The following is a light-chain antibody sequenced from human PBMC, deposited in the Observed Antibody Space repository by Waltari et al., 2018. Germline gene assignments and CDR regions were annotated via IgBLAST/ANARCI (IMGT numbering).Light chain of an antibody. CDR1: VVAPSTPLY. J-gene: IGLJ3*02. CDR3: ALYMGSGIWV. CDR2: KAN. Sequence: QTVVPPEPSLSLSYGGTVTLTWPLRVVAPSTPLYPRWYQQTPGQAPRTLVYKANARSSGVPDRFSGSSLGNTAALTITGAQADDESDYYCALYMGSGIWVFGGGTRLTVL. V-gene: IGLV8-61*01.